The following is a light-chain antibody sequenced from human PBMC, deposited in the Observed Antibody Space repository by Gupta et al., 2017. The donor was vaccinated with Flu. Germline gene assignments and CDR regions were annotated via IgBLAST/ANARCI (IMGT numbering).Light chain of an antibody. CDR1: SGHSNYA. CDR3: QTWGTGIRV. V-gene: IGLV4-69*01. Sequence: QLVLTRSPSASASLGASVKLTCTLSSGHSNYAIAWHQQQPEKGPRYLMKVNSDGSHSKGDGIPDRFSGSSSGAERYLTISSLQSEDEADYYCQTWGTGIRVVGGGTKLTVL. CDR2: VNSDGSH. J-gene: IGLJ3*02.